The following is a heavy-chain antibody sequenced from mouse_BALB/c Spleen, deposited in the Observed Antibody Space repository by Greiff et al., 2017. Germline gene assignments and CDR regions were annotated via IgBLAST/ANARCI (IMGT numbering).Heavy chain of an antibody. CDR3: TRDLAFDY. Sequence: QVQLKESGAELVRPGASVTLSCKASGYTFTDYEMHWVKQTPVHGLEWIGAIDPETGGTAYNQKFKGKATLTADKSSSTAYMELRSLTSEDSAVYYCTRDLAFDYWGQGTTLTVSS. J-gene: IGHJ2*01. V-gene: IGHV1-15*01. CDR1: GYTFTDYE. CDR2: IDPETGGT.